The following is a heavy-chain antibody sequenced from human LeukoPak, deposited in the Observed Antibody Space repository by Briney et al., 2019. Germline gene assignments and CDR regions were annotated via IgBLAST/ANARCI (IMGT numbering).Heavy chain of an antibody. CDR3: AKVPHYYDSSGYLDY. D-gene: IGHD3-22*01. J-gene: IGHJ4*02. V-gene: IGHV3-48*01. CDR2: ISSSSSTI. Sequence: GGSLRLSCAASGITVSTNYMSWVRQAPGKGLEWVSYISSSSSTIYYADSVKGRFTISRDNSKNTLYLQMNSLRAEDTTVYYCAKVPHYYDSSGYLDYWGQGTLVTVSS. CDR1: GITVSTNY.